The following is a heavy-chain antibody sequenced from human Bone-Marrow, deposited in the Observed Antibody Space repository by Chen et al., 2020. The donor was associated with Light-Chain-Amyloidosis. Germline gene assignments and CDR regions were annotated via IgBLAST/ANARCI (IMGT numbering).Heavy chain of an antibody. CDR1: GFAFSSYA. CDR2: IRGGGGSR. J-gene: IGHJ3*02. V-gene: IGHV3-23*04. CDR3: AKDISYDDILPGYPADAFDI. D-gene: IGHD3-9*01. Sequence: EVQLVESGGGLLQRGGSLRLSCAASGFAFSSYAMSWVRQAPGKGLEWVSTIRGGGGSRYYGDAVEGRLTISRDNSKNALFLKMNSLRAEDTAVYYCAKDISYDDILPGYPADAFDIWGQGTMVTVSS.